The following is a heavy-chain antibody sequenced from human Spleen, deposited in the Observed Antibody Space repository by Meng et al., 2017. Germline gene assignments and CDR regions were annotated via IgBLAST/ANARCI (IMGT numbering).Heavy chain of an antibody. J-gene: IGHJ4*02. Sequence: QVQLVESGSWLKKPGASVKVSCKASGYSFTAYAMAWVRQVPGQGLEWMGWINTYNGNPTYAQDFTGRFVFSLDTSVSTAYLQISGLKAEDTAVYYCARHRSSSWSDYWGQGTLVTVSS. CDR2: INTYNGNP. V-gene: IGHV7-4-1*02. D-gene: IGHD6-13*01. CDR3: ARHRSSSWSDY. CDR1: GYSFTAYA.